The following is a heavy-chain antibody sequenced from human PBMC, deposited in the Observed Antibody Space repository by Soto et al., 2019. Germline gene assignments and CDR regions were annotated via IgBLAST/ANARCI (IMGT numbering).Heavy chain of an antibody. CDR2: IIPIFGTA. CDR1: GGTLSSYA. Sequence: SVKVSCKASGGTLSSYAISWVRQAPGQGLEWMGGIIPIFGTANYAQKFQGRVTITADKSTSTAYMELSSLRSEDTAVYYCARSGGDYFFDYWGQGTLVTVSS. D-gene: IGHD2-21*02. J-gene: IGHJ4*02. V-gene: IGHV1-69*06. CDR3: ARSGGDYFFDY.